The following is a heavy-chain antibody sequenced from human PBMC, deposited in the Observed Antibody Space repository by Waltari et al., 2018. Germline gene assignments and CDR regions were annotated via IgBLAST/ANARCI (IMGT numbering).Heavy chain of an antibody. J-gene: IGHJ4*02. CDR1: GFTFSSSG. CDR3: ARDSNGYFDY. V-gene: IGHV3-33*01. CDR2: IWYDGSNK. D-gene: IGHD2-8*01. Sequence: QVQLVESGGGVVQPGRSLRLSCAASGFTFSSSGMHWVRKAPGKGLEWVAVIWYDGSNKYYADSVKGRFTISRDNSKNKLYLQMNSLRAEDTAVYYCARDSNGYFDYWGQGTLVTVSS.